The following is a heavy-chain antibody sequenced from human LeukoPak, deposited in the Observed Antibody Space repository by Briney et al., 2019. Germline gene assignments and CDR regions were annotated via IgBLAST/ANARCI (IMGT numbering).Heavy chain of an antibody. CDR2: ISAYNGNT. CDR1: GYTFTGYY. J-gene: IGHJ4*02. Sequence: GASVKVSCKASGYTFTGYYMHWVRQAPGQGLEWMGWISAYNGNTNYAQKLQGRVTMTTDTSTSTAYMELRSLRSDDTAVYYCARVDSSGSPGLFDYWGQGTLVTVSS. D-gene: IGHD3-22*01. CDR3: ARVDSSGSPGLFDY. V-gene: IGHV1-18*04.